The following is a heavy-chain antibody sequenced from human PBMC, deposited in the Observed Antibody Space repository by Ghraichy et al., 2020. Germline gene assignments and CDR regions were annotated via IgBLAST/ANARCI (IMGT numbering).Heavy chain of an antibody. CDR1: RFTFNNYA. CDR2: ISGSGGTT. Sequence: GESLNISCAASRFTFNNYAMTWVRQAPGKGLEWVSLISGSGGTTYYADSVKGRFIISRDTSKNTLYLQMNSLRAEDTAVYYCAKAAGSYGVGDAFDIWGQGTMVTVSS. J-gene: IGHJ3*02. V-gene: IGHV3-23*01. CDR3: AKAAGSYGVGDAFDI. D-gene: IGHD3-10*01.